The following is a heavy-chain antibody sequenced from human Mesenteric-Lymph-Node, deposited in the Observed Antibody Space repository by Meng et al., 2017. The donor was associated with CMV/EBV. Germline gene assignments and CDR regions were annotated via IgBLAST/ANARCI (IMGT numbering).Heavy chain of an antibody. J-gene: IGHJ4*02. CDR1: ELSVTVNY. V-gene: IGHV3-53*01. D-gene: IGHD3-3*01. CDR2: IYNGGA. CDR3: ARGRADFWSDYNTPNFDY. Sequence: GGSLRLSCVASELSVTVNYMSWVRQVPGKGLECVSVIYNGGADYADSVKGRFTITRDSSKNTLYLQMNNLRPEDTAMYYCARGRADFWSDYNTPNFDYWGQGTLVTVSS.